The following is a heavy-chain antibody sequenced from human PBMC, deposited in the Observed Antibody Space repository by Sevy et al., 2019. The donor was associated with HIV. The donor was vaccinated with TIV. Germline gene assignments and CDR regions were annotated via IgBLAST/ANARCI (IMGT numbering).Heavy chain of an antibody. CDR2: ISSSSSYI. Sequence: GGSLRLSCAASGFSFSSYSMNWVRQAPGKGLEWASSISSSSSYIYYTDSVKGRFTISRDNSKNTLYLQMNSLRVEDTAVYYCARDRSTWYDSSGFDAFDIWGQGTMVTVSS. D-gene: IGHD3-22*01. J-gene: IGHJ3*02. CDR1: GFSFSSYS. V-gene: IGHV3-21*01. CDR3: ARDRSTWYDSSGFDAFDI.